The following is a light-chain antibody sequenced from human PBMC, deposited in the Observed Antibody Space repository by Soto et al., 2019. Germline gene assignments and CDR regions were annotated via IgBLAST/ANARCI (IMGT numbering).Light chain of an antibody. CDR3: SSYRRSNTYV. CDR2: DVS. CDR1: SSDVGGYNY. V-gene: IGLV2-14*01. Sequence: QRDRTHAASGTRLPRQGLPIICKKNSSDVGGYNYVSWYQQHPGKAPKLMIYDVSNRPSGVSNRFSGSKSGNTASLTISGLQAEDEADYYCSSYRRSNTYVFGTGTKVTVL. J-gene: IGLJ1*01.